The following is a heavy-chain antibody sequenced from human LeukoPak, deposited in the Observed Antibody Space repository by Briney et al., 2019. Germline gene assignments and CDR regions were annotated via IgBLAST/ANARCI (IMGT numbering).Heavy chain of an antibody. CDR3: AKVVRAGVTTRFDY. CDR2: IYYSGST. CDR1: GGSISSSSYY. D-gene: IGHD1-26*01. J-gene: IGHJ4*02. V-gene: IGHV4-39*07. Sequence: NPSETLSLTCTVSGGSISSSSYYWGWIRQPPGKGLEWIGGIYYSGSTYYNPSLKSRFTIPIDTSKNQFSLRLNSVTAADTAVYYCAKVVRAGVTTRFDYWGQGTLVTVSS.